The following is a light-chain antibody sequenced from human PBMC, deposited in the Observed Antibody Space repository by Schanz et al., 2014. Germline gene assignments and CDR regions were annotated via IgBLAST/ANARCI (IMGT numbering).Light chain of an antibody. Sequence: QSVLTQPPSVSGAPGQRVTISCTGSTSNLGASYDVHWYQQLPGAAPKLLIYANNIRPSGVPDRFSGSKSGTSASLAITGLQAEDEADYYCGTWDSSLSAGVFGGGTKLTVL. J-gene: IGLJ3*02. CDR2: ANN. V-gene: IGLV1-40*01. CDR3: GTWDSSLSAGV. CDR1: TSNLGASYD.